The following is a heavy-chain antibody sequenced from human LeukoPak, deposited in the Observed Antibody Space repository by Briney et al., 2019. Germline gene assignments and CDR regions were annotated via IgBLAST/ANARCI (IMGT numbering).Heavy chain of an antibody. Sequence: GRSLRLSCAASGFTFSSYGMHWVRQAPGKGLEWVAVIWYDGSNKYYADSVKGRFTISRDNSKNTLYLQMNSLRAEDTAVYYCARAGSLEPHIVVVPAASGPDYWGQGTLVTVSS. CDR2: IWYDGSNK. D-gene: IGHD2-2*01. CDR3: ARAGSLEPHIVVVPAASGPDY. J-gene: IGHJ4*02. CDR1: GFTFSSYG. V-gene: IGHV3-33*01.